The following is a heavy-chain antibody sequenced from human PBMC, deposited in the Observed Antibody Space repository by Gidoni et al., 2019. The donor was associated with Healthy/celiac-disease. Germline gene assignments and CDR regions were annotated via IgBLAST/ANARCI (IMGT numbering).Heavy chain of an antibody. CDR2: ISYDGSNK. CDR1: GFTFSSSA. V-gene: IGHV3-30*04. D-gene: IGHD2-15*01. CDR3: ARVALPNCSGGSCYTNYYYYGMDV. J-gene: IGHJ6*02. Sequence: QVPLVESGGVVVQPGRSLTLSCATSGFTFSSSAMHCVRTAPGKGLEWVAVISYDGSNKYYADSVKGRFTISRDKSKNTLYLQMNSLRAEDTAVYYCARVALPNCSGGSCYTNYYYYGMDVWGQGTTVTVSS.